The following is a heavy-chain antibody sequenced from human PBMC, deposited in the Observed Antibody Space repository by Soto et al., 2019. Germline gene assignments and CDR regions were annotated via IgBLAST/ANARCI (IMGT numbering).Heavy chain of an antibody. CDR3: AKDHRRIAVAAPLGP. CDR1: GFTFSSYG. CDR2: ISYDGSNK. D-gene: IGHD6-19*01. Sequence: QVQLVESGGGVVQPGRSLRLSCAASGFTFSSYGMHWVRQAPGKGLEWVAVISYDGSNKYYADSVKGRFTISRDNSKITLYLQMNSRRAGYTAVYYCAKDHRRIAVAAPLGPWGKGTLVTVSS. V-gene: IGHV3-30*18. J-gene: IGHJ5*02.